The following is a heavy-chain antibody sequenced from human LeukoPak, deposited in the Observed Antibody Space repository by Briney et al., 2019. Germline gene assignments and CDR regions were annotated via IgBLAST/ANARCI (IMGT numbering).Heavy chain of an antibody. CDR2: IYPGDSDT. D-gene: IGHD1-7*01. CDR3: ARGAAGTTPDYYYFGLDV. Sequence: GESLKISCKGSGYRFTDYWIGWVRQLPGKGLEWMGIIYPGDSDTRYSPSFQGQVTISADKSINTAHLQWSSLKASDTAMYYCARGAAGTTPDYYYFGLDVWGQGTTVRVSS. CDR1: GYRFTDYW. V-gene: IGHV5-51*01. J-gene: IGHJ6*02.